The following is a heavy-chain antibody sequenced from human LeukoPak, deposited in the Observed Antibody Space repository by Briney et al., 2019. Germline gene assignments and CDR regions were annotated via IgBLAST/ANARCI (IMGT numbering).Heavy chain of an antibody. CDR3: ATDSTPLVRGLIIAFAY. CDR2: IIVDSGKT. V-gene: IGHV1-58*02. Sequence: SVKVSCKASGYTFTSYYMHWVRQAPGQGLEWLGWIIVDSGKTQSLKKLQERITLTRDMSTNTAYMELSGLTPEDTAVYYCATDSTPLVRGLIIAFAYWGQGTQVTVSS. J-gene: IGHJ4*02. CDR1: GYTFTSYY. D-gene: IGHD3-10*01.